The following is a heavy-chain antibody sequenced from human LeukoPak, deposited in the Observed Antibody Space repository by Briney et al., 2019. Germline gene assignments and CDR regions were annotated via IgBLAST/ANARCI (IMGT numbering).Heavy chain of an antibody. D-gene: IGHD6-6*01. Sequence: SETLSLTCTVSGGSISPYYWSWIRQPPGKGLEWIGYIHYSGTTNPNPSLTSRVTMSVDTSKNQFSLRLTSVTAADTAVYYCAREGSITGRPYYFDYWGQGSLVTVSS. CDR2: IHYSGTT. CDR3: AREGSITGRPYYFDY. V-gene: IGHV4-59*01. CDR1: GGSISPYY. J-gene: IGHJ4*02.